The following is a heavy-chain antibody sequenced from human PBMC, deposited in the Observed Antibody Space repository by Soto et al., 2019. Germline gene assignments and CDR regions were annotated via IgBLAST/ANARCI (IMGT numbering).Heavy chain of an antibody. CDR1: GYTFTSYY. V-gene: IGHV1-46*03. CDR2: INPSGGST. CDR3: ARAPPSRFYYYYSMDV. Sequence: QVQLVQSGAEVKKPGASVKVSCKASGYTFTSYYMHWVRQAPGQGLEWMGIINPSGGSTSYAQKFQGRVTMTRDTSTSTVYMELSSLRSEDTAVYYCARAPPSRFYYYYSMDVWGKGTTVTVSS. J-gene: IGHJ6*03. D-gene: IGHD3-3*01.